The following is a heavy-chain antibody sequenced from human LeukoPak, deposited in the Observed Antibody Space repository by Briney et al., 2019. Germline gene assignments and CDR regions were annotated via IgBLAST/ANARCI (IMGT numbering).Heavy chain of an antibody. CDR2: ISAYNGNT. CDR1: GYTFTSSG. V-gene: IGHV1-18*01. J-gene: IGHJ4*02. Sequence: ASVKVSCKASGYTFTSSGISWVRQAPGQELEWMGWISAYNGNTNYAQNLQGRVTMTTDTSTSTAYMELRSLRSGDTAVYYCARSREQRLSFDYWGQGTLVTVSS. CDR3: ARSREQRLSFDY. D-gene: IGHD6-25*01.